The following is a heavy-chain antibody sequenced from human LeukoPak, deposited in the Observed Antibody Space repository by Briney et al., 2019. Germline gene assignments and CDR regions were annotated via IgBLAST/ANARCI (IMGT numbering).Heavy chain of an antibody. CDR3: ARVDDYGDREGAFDI. CDR2: ISSSSSYI. CDR1: GFTFSSYS. D-gene: IGHD4-17*01. Sequence: GSLRLSCAASGFTFSSYSMNWVRQAPRNGLEWVSSISSSSSYIYYADSVKGRFTISRDNAKNSLYLQMNSLRAEDTAVYYCARVDDYGDREGAFDIWGQGTMVTVSS. V-gene: IGHV3-21*01. J-gene: IGHJ3*02.